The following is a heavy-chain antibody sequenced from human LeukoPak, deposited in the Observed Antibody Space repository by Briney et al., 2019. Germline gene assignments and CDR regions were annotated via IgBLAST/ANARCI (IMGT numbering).Heavy chain of an antibody. Sequence: GGSLRLSCTASGFAFDEHGMSWVRQVPGKGLEWVSGINWSGGSTGYADPLRGRFTISRDNAKNSLYLQMDSLRAEDTALYYCARAPITSPFYFDCWGQGTLVTVSS. J-gene: IGHJ4*02. V-gene: IGHV3-20*04. D-gene: IGHD2-2*01. CDR2: INWSGGST. CDR3: ARAPITSPFYFDC. CDR1: GFAFDEHG.